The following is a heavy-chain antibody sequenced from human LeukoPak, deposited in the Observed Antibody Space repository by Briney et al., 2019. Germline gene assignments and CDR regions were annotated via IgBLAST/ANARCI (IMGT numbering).Heavy chain of an antibody. V-gene: IGHV3-30*18. Sequence: PGGSLRLSCAASGFTFSSYGIHWVRQAPGKGLEWVAVMSSDGSNQYYADSVKGRFTISRDNSKNTLYLQMNSLRAEDTAIYYCAKTMGHYSYGYPYYYYHGMDVWGQGTTVTVSS. J-gene: IGHJ6*02. CDR2: MSSDGSNQ. CDR1: GFTFSSYG. CDR3: AKTMGHYSYGYPYYYYHGMDV. D-gene: IGHD5-18*01.